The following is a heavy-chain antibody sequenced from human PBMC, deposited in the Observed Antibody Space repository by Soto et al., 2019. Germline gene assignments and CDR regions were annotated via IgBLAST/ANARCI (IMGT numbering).Heavy chain of an antibody. V-gene: IGHV4-59*08. CDR2: IHYSGST. CDR1: GGSISSYY. CDR3: ARTHEYQYDAFDI. Sequence: QVQLQESGPGLVKPSETLSLTCTVSGGSISSYYWSWIRQPPGKGLEWIGYIHYSGSTNLNPSLQGRVTILVETSKNHFSLKLSSVTAADTAVYYCARTHEYQYDAFDIWGQGTMVTVSS. D-gene: IGHD2-2*01. J-gene: IGHJ3*02.